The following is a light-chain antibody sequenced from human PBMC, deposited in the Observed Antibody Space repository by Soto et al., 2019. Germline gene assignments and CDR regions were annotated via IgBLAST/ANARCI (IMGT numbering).Light chain of an antibody. CDR1: QSVSSN. J-gene: IGKJ1*01. Sequence: EIVMTQSPATLSVSPGERATLSCRASQSVSSNLAWYQQKPGQAPRLLIYGASTRATGIPARFSGSGSGTDFTLTITRLEPEDFALYYCQQYGHSPRTFGQGTKVDIK. V-gene: IGKV3-15*01. CDR2: GAS. CDR3: QQYGHSPRT.